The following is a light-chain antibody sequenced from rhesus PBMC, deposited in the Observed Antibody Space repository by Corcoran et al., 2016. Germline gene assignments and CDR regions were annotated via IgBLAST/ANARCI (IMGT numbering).Light chain of an antibody. Sequence: DIVMTQSPDSLAVSLGERVTINCKSSQSLLYSSNNKNYLAWYQQKPGLASKLLIYLASTRESGVPNRFSGRGSGTDFTLTISGLQAEDVAVYYCQQYYSSPYSFGQGTKVEIK. CDR3: QQYYSSPYS. CDR1: QSLLYSSNNKNY. J-gene: IGKJ2*01. CDR2: LAS. V-gene: IGKV4-1*01.